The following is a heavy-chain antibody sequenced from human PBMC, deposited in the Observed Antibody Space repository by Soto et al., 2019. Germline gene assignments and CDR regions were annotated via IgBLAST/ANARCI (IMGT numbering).Heavy chain of an antibody. CDR1: GFTFSTYA. D-gene: IGHD6-6*01. J-gene: IGHJ4*02. Sequence: EVHLLESGGGLVQPGGSLRLSCAASGFTFSTYAMSWVRQAPGKGLEWVSTISSSGGNTYYADSVKGRFSISRDNSKNTQYLQMNTQRTEDTAVYYGAKASRSIAPCFDYWGQGTRVTVSS. V-gene: IGHV3-23*01. CDR3: AKASRSIAPCFDY. CDR2: ISSSGGNT.